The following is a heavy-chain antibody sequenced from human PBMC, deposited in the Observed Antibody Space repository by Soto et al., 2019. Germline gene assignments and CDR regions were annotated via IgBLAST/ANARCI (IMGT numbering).Heavy chain of an antibody. CDR1: GFTFSSYS. V-gene: IGHV3-48*01. CDR2: ISSSSSTI. Sequence: GGSLRLSCAASGFTFSSYSMNWVRQAPGKGLEWVSYISSSSSTIYYADSVKGRFTISRDNAKNSLYLQMNSLRAEDTAVYYCARGLAPGDFQHWGQGTLVTVSS. CDR3: ARGLAPGDFQH. D-gene: IGHD1-26*01. J-gene: IGHJ1*01.